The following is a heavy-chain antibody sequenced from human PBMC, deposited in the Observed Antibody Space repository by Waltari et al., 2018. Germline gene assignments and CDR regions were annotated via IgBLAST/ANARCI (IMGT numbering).Heavy chain of an antibody. CDR1: GYTFTGYY. CDR2: INPNSGGT. CDR3: ARDSSGGGYYYGMDV. D-gene: IGHD6-19*01. J-gene: IGHJ6*02. Sequence: QVQLVQSGAEVKKPGASVKVSCKASGYTFTGYYMHWVRQAPGQGLEWMGWINPNSGGTNYDQKFQGRVTMTRDTSISTAYMELSRLRSDDTAVYYCARDSSGGGYYYGMDVWGQGTTVTVSS. V-gene: IGHV1-2*02.